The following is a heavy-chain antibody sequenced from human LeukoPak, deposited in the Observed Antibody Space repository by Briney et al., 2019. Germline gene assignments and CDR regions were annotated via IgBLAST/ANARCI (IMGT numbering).Heavy chain of an antibody. CDR1: GGSISSYY. D-gene: IGHD2-2*01. V-gene: IGHV4-4*07. J-gene: IGHJ4*02. CDR2: IYTSGRT. Sequence: SETLSLTCTVSGGSISSYYWRWIRQPAGKGLEWIGRIYTSGRTNYNPSLKRRVTMSVDTSKNQCSLRLSSVTAADTAVYYCAREERYCSSTGCSNWGIFDYWGQGTLVTVSS. CDR3: AREERYCSSTGCSNWGIFDY.